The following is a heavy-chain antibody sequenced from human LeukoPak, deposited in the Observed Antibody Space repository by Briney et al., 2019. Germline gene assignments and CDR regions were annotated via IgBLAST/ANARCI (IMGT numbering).Heavy chain of an antibody. V-gene: IGHV4-59*01. D-gene: IGHD2-2*02. CDR3: ARGGNSILEIFDY. Sequence: SETLSLTCTVSGGSISSYYWSWIRQPPGKGLEWIGYIYYSGSTNYNPSLKSRVTISVDTSKNQFSLKLSSVTAADTAVYYCARGGNSILEIFDYWGQGTLVTVSS. CDR1: GGSISSYY. J-gene: IGHJ4*02. CDR2: IYYSGST.